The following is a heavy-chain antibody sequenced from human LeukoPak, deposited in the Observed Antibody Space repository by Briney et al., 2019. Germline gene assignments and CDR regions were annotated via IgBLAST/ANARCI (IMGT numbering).Heavy chain of an antibody. D-gene: IGHD3-16*01. J-gene: IGHJ4*02. V-gene: IGHV3-74*01. Sequence: GGSLRLSCAASGFSFSSYWMHWVRQAPGRGLEWVSRINTDGRSTSYGVSVMGRFTISRGNAKNTLELHMDSLRAEDTAVYFCVRDVWGDRDGYFDFWGQGTLVTVSS. CDR1: GFSFSSYW. CDR2: INTDGRST. CDR3: VRDVWGDRDGYFDF.